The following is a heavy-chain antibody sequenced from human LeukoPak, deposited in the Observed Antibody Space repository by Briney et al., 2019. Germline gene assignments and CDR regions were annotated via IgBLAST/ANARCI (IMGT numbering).Heavy chain of an antibody. Sequence: GGSLRLSCAASGFTFSSYGMHWVRQAPGKGLEWVAVISYDGSNKYYADSVKGRFTISRDNSKNTLYLQMNSLRAEDTAVYYCARDSSAAHGYYWGQGTLVTVSS. V-gene: IGHV3-30*03. CDR2: ISYDGSNK. CDR1: GFTFSSYG. CDR3: ARDSSAAHGYY. J-gene: IGHJ4*02. D-gene: IGHD6-13*01.